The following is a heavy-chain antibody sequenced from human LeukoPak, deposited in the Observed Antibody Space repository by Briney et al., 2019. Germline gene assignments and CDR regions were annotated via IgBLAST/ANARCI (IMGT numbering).Heavy chain of an antibody. J-gene: IGHJ4*02. CDR1: GFTFSSYS. D-gene: IGHD6-13*01. CDR3: ARDLVQQLGLRYFDY. Sequence: GGSLRLSCAASGFTFSSYSMNWVRQAPGKGLEWVSYISSSSSTIYYADSVKGRFTISRDNAKNSLYLQMNSLRAEDTAVYYCARDLVQQLGLRYFDYWGQGTLVTVSS. V-gene: IGHV3-48*01. CDR2: ISSSSSTI.